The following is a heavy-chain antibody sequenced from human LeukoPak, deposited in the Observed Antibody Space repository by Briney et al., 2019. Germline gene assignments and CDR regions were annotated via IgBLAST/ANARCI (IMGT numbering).Heavy chain of an antibody. CDR2: INPSGSST. J-gene: IGHJ4*02. CDR3: ARNPVTTKYFDY. Sequence: ASVKVSCKAPGHTFTNFYMHWVRQAPGQGLEWMAIINPSGSSTNYAQKFQGRITMTRDTSTSTVYMELSSLRSEDTAVYYCARNPVTTKYFDYWGQGTLVTVSS. CDR1: GHTFTNFY. D-gene: IGHD4-17*01. V-gene: IGHV1-46*01.